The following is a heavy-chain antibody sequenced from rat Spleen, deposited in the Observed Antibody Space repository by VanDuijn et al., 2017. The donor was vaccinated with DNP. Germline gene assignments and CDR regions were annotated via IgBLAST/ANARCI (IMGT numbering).Heavy chain of an antibody. Sequence: EVQLVESGGGLVQPGRSLKLSCAASGFTFSDYNMAWVRQAPTKGLEWVAAISYDGGSTYYRASVKGRFTISRDYARSTLYLQMDSLRSEDTATYYCARGLNPFDYWGQGVMVAVSS. CDR3: ARGLNPFDY. CDR1: GFTFSDYN. D-gene: IGHD3-4*01. V-gene: IGHV5-7*01. CDR2: ISYDGGST. J-gene: IGHJ2*01.